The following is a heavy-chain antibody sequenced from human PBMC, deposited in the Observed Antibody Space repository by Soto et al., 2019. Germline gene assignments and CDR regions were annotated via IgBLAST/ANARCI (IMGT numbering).Heavy chain of an antibody. Sequence: SLRLSCAASGLSFSEYYMNWVRQAPGKGLVWVSYISSNSSYTNYADSVKGRFTISRDNAKSTLYLQMNSLRAEDTAVYYCARGPAAGPSYWFDPWGQGILVTVSS. CDR2: ISSNSSYT. CDR1: GLSFSEYY. D-gene: IGHD2-2*01. J-gene: IGHJ5*02. CDR3: ARGPAAGPSYWFDP. V-gene: IGHV3-11*06.